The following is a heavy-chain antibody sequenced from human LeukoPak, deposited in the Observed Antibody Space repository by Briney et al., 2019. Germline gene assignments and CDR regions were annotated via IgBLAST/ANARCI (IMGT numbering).Heavy chain of an antibody. Sequence: GRSLRLSCAASGFTFSSYGMHWVRQAPGKGLEWVAVISYDGSNKYYADSVKGRFTISRDNSKNTLYLQMNSLRAEDTAVYYCAKSYYYGSGSYYPVDYWGQGTLVTVSS. V-gene: IGHV3-30*18. CDR3: AKSYYYGSGSYYPVDY. D-gene: IGHD3-10*01. CDR1: GFTFSSYG. J-gene: IGHJ4*02. CDR2: ISYDGSNK.